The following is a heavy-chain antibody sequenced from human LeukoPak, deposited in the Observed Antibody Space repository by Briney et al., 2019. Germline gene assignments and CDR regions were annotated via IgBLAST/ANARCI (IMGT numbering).Heavy chain of an antibody. D-gene: IGHD3-22*01. CDR2: INTDGSNT. Sequence: GGSLRLSCAASGFTFDYYWIHWVRQAPGKGLMWVSRINTDGSNTHYADSVKGRFTISRDNAKNTLYLQMNGLRVEDTAVYYCVVWGEDRSGHRFDFWGQGTLVTVSS. CDR1: GFTFDYYW. CDR3: VVWGEDRSGHRFDF. V-gene: IGHV3-74*01. J-gene: IGHJ4*02.